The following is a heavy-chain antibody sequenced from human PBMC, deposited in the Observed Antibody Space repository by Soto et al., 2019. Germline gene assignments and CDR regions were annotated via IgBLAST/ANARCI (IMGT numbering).Heavy chain of an antibody. CDR2: IWYDGSNK. D-gene: IGHD3-22*01. V-gene: IGHV3-33*01. CDR1: GFTFSSYG. J-gene: IGHJ4*02. CDR3: ARYDDSSGSSDY. Sequence: QVQLVESGGGVVQPGRSLRLSCAASGFTFSSYGMHWVRQAPGKGLEWVAVIWYDGSNKYYADSVKGRFTISRDNSKNTLYLQMNSLRAEDTAVYYCARYDDSSGSSDYWGQGTLVTVSS.